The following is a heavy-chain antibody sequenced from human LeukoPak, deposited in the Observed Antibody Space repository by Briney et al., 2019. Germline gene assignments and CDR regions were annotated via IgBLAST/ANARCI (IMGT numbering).Heavy chain of an antibody. V-gene: IGHV3-48*04. D-gene: IGHD6-19*01. CDR1: GFTFSSHW. Sequence: PGGSLRLSCAASGFTFSSHWMHWVRQAPGKGLEWVSYISSSGSTIYYADSVKGRFTISRDNAKNSLYLQMNSLRAEDTAVYYCARDRAAVAGNNWFDPWGQGTLVTVSS. J-gene: IGHJ5*02. CDR3: ARDRAAVAGNNWFDP. CDR2: ISSSGSTI.